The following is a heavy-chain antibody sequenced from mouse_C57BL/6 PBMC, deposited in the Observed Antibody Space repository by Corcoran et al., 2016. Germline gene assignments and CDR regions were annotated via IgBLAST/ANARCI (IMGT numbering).Heavy chain of an antibody. CDR3: ARREISGYLDY. V-gene: IGHV1-26*01. D-gene: IGHD2-4*01. CDR1: GYTFTDYY. Sequence: EVQLQQSGPELVKPGASVKISCKASGYTFTDYYMNWVKQSHGKSLEWIGDINPNNGGTSYNQKFKGKATVTVDKSSSTAYMELRSLTSEDSAVYYCARREISGYLDYWGEGTTLTVSS. J-gene: IGHJ2*01. CDR2: INPNNGGT.